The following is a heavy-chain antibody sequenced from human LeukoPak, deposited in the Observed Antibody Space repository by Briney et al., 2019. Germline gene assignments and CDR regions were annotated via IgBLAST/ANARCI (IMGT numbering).Heavy chain of an antibody. Sequence: GGSLRLSCAASGFTFSSYSMNWVRQALGKWLEWVSSISSSSSYIYYADSVKGRFTISRDNAKNSLYLQMNSLRAEDTAVYYCARAATIFGVVTNFDYWGQGTLVTVSS. CDR3: ARAATIFGVVTNFDY. D-gene: IGHD3-3*01. J-gene: IGHJ4*02. CDR1: GFTFSSYS. V-gene: IGHV3-21*01. CDR2: ISSSSSYI.